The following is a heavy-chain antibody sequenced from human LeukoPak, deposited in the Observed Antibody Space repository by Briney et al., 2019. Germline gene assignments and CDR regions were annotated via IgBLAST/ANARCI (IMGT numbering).Heavy chain of an antibody. CDR2: IIHSANT. CDR3: ARTLYCIGTTCYSPELFKS. Sequence: PSETLSLTCAVSGYSISSGYHWGWIRQSPGKGLEWIGSIIHSANTYYNPSLKSRVTLSVDTSMNQFSLKLTSLTAADTAVYYCARTLYCIGTTCYSPELFKSWGQGNVDIVSS. J-gene: IGHJ5*02. CDR1: GYSISSGYH. V-gene: IGHV4-38-2*01. D-gene: IGHD2-2*01.